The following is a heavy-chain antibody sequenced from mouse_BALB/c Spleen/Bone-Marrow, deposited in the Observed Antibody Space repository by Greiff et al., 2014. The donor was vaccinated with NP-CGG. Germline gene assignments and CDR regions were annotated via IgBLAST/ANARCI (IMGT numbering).Heavy chain of an antibody. CDR1: GYSFSGYN. J-gene: IGHJ1*01. V-gene: IGHV1-39*01. D-gene: IGHD2-5*01. Sequence: VQLQQSEPELEKPGASVKISCKASGYSFSGYNLNWVKQSNGQSLEWIGNIDPYYGDTTYNQKFKGKATLTVDRSSSTAYMQLKSLTSEDSAVYYCARKAYYTNWWYFDVWGAGTTVTVSS. CDR2: IDPYYGDT. CDR3: ARKAYYTNWWYFDV.